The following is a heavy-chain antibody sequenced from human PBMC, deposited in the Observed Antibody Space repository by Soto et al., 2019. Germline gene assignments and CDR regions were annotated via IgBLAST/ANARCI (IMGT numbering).Heavy chain of an antibody. D-gene: IGHD6-19*01. CDR3: AKDSFCWGSGWDLNGMDV. Sequence: QVQLVESGGGVVQPGRSLRLSCAASGFTFSSYGMYWVRQAPGKGLEWVAVISYDGSNIYYADSVKGRFTISRDNSKNTLYLQMNSLRAEDTAVYYWAKDSFCWGSGWDLNGMDVWGQGTTVTVSS. V-gene: IGHV3-30*18. CDR1: GFTFSSYG. J-gene: IGHJ6*02. CDR2: ISYDGSNI.